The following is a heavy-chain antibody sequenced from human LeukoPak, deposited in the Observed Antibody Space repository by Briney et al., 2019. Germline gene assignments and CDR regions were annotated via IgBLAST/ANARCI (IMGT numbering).Heavy chain of an antibody. D-gene: IGHD3-3*01. Sequence: GSLRLSCAASGFTFSSYSMNWVRQAPGKGLEWIGEINHSGSTNYNPSLKSRVTISVDTSKNQFSLKLSSVTAADTAVYYCARGRQGDFWSGQPLAFDIWGQGTMVTVSS. CDR1: GFTFSSYS. CDR3: ARGRQGDFWSGQPLAFDI. CDR2: INHSGST. V-gene: IGHV4-34*01. J-gene: IGHJ3*02.